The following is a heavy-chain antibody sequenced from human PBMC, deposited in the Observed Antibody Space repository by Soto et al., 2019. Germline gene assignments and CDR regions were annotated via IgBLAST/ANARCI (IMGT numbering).Heavy chain of an antibody. CDR1: GGSISSSTYH. CDR3: ARERESASEH. J-gene: IGHJ4*02. Sequence: QLQLQESGPGLVKPSETLSLTCTVSGGSISSSTYHWAWIRQPPGKGLEWIASIYYTGTTYYSPSIKSRVTISVDTSKNHFSLKLSSVTAADTAGYYCARERESASEHWGQGTLVTVSS. CDR2: IYYTGTT. V-gene: IGHV4-39*02.